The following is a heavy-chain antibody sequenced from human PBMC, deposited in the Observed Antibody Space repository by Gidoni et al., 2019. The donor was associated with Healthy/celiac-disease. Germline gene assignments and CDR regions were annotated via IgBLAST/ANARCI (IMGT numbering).Heavy chain of an antibody. D-gene: IGHD3-22*01. CDR3: ARPLDYDSSGPDAFDI. J-gene: IGHJ3*02. Sequence: QLQLQESGPGLVKPSETLSLTCTVSGGSIRSSSYYWGWIRQPPGKGLEWIGSIYYSGSTYYNPSLKSRVTISVDTSKNQFSLKLSSVTAADTAVYYCARPLDYDSSGPDAFDIWGQGTMVTVSS. CDR1: GGSIRSSSYY. V-gene: IGHV4-39*01. CDR2: IYYSGST.